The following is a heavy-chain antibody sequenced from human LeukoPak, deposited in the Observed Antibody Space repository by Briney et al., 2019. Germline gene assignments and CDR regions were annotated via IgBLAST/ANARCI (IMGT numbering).Heavy chain of an antibody. Sequence: SETLSLTCTVPGGSISSYYWSWIRHPPGNGLEWIGYIYYGGSTNYNPSLKSRVTISVDTSKNQFSLKLSSVTAADTAVYYCARHLLDNAFDIWGQGTMVTVSS. V-gene: IGHV4-59*01. D-gene: IGHD3/OR15-3a*01. J-gene: IGHJ3*02. CDR3: ARHLLDNAFDI. CDR2: IYYGGST. CDR1: GGSISSYY.